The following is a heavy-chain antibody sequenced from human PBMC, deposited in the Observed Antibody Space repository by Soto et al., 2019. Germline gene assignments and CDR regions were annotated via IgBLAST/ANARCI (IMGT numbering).Heavy chain of an antibody. J-gene: IGHJ3*02. V-gene: IGHV3-33*01. CDR3: ARGWGDVVVVAATPHYDAFDI. CDR1: GFTFSSYG. D-gene: IGHD2-15*01. Sequence: QVQLVESGGGVVQPGRSLRLSCAASGFTFSSYGMHWVRQAPGKGLEWVAVIWYDGSNKYYADSVKGRFTISRDNSKNRLYLQMSSLGAEDTAVYYCARGWGDVVVVAATPHYDAFDIWGQGTMVTVSS. CDR2: IWYDGSNK.